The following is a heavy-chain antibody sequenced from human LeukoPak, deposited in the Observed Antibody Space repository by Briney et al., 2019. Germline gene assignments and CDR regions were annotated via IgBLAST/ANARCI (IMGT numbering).Heavy chain of an antibody. CDR1: GYSFTSYG. J-gene: IGHJ4*02. V-gene: IGHV1-18*01. D-gene: IGHD3-10*01. CDR3: ARDIGVSQFDY. CDR2: ISGYNGRT. Sequence: ASVKVSCKTSGYSFTSYGISWVRQAPGQGLEWLGWISGYNGRTDYSQKLQGRVTMTTDTSMSTAYMELRSLTSDDTAMYYCARDIGVSQFDYWGQGTLVTVSS.